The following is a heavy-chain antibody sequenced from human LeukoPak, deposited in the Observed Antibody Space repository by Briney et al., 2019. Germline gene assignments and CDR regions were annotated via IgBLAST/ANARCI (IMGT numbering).Heavy chain of an antibody. CDR1: GGSFSGYY. J-gene: IGHJ4*02. D-gene: IGHD2-2*01. Sequence: SETLSLTCAVYGGSFSGYYWSWIRQPPGKGLEWIGEINHSGSTNYNPSLKSRVTISVDTSKTQFSLKLSSVTAADTAVYYCARKDRTPFDYWGQGTLVTVSS. V-gene: IGHV4-34*01. CDR3: ARKDRTPFDY. CDR2: INHSGST.